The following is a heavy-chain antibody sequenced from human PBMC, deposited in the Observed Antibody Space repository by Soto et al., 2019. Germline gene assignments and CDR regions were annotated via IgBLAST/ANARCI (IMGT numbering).Heavy chain of an antibody. J-gene: IGHJ4*02. V-gene: IGHV4-59*08. CDR3: ARHQIRGYNYAYHFDY. D-gene: IGHD5-18*01. CDR2: IYYSGST. CDR1: GGSISSYY. Sequence: PSETLSLTCTVSGGSISSYYWSWIRQPPGKGLEWIGYIYYSGSTNYNPSLKSRVTISVDTSKNQFSLKLSSVTAADTAVYYCARHQIRGYNYAYHFDYWGPGTLVTVSS.